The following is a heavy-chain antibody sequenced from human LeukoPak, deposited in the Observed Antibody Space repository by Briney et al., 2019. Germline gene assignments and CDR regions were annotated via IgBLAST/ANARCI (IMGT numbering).Heavy chain of an antibody. CDR2: INPNSGGT. J-gene: IGHJ4*02. CDR3: ARDFREEFYRY. CDR1: GYTFTGYY. V-gene: IGHV1-2*02. Sequence: GASVKVSCKASGYTFTGYYVHWVRQAPGQGLEWMGWINPNSGGTKYAQKFQGRVTMTRDTSINTAYMELSRLTSDDTAVYYCARDFREEFYRYWGQGTQVTVSS. D-gene: IGHD3-16*02.